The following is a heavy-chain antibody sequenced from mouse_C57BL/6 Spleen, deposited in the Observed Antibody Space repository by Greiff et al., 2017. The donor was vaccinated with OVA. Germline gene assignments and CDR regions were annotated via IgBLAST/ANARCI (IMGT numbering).Heavy chain of an antibody. J-gene: IGHJ4*01. CDR2: IYPRSGNT. CDR3: ARGGSDSMDY. V-gene: IGHV1-81*01. CDR1: GYTFTSYG. D-gene: IGHD3-1*01. Sequence: VQLQQSGAELARPGASVKLSCKASGYTFTSYGISWVKQRTGQGLEWIGEIYPRSGNTYYNEKFKGKATLTADKSSSTANMELRSLTSEDSAVYFCARGGSDSMDYWGQGTSVTVSS.